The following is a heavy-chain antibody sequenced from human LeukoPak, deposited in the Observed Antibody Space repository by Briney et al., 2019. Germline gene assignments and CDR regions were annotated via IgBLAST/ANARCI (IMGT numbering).Heavy chain of an antibody. V-gene: IGHV1-2*02. J-gene: IGHJ3*02. D-gene: IGHD5-24*01. CDR1: GYTFTAYY. CDR2: INFNSGGT. Sequence: EGSVKVSCKASGYTFTAYYMHWVRQAPGQGLEWMGWINFNSGGTNYAQKFQGRVTMTRDTSISTAYMELSSLRSDDTAVYYCARLRDGYDPDAFDIWGQGTMVAVSS. CDR3: ARLRDGYDPDAFDI.